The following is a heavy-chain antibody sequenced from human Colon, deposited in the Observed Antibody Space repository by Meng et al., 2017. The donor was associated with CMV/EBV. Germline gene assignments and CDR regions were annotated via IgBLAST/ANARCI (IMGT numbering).Heavy chain of an antibody. J-gene: IGHJ5*02. CDR3: AKIPLGYSLSPLVGLDP. D-gene: IGHD5-18*01. CDR2: IYHSGTT. V-gene: IGHV4-4*02. CDR1: GVSISSDNW. Sequence: QVQPQESSPGLVKPSGTLSLICSVSGVSISSDNWWTWVRQPPGKGLEWIGEIYHSGTTNYNPSLKSRVTISVDKSKNQVSLNLSSVTAADTAVYFCAKIPLGYSLSPLVGLDPWGQGTLVTVSS.